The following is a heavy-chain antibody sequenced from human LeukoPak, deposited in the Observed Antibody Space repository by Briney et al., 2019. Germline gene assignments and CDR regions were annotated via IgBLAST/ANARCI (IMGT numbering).Heavy chain of an antibody. V-gene: IGHV4-39*02. Sequence: SETLSLTCTVSNGSMTSDSYYWAWIRRPPGKGLEWIGTIFYSGKTYYSASLKSRVTVSLDTSKKNFSLRLSSVTAADTAVYYCARLWIVASWFDAWGQGALVTVSS. D-gene: IGHD2-2*03. J-gene: IGHJ5*02. CDR3: ARLWIVASWFDA. CDR1: NGSMTSDSYY. CDR2: IFYSGKT.